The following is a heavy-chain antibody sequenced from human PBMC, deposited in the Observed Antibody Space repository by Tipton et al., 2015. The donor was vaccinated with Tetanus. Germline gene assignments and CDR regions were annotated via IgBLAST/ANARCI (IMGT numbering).Heavy chain of an antibody. CDR1: GYTFTGYY. V-gene: IGHV1-2*02. CDR3: ARDRGDYIYYGMDV. D-gene: IGHD3-22*01. Sequence: QLVQSGAEVKKPGASVKVSCKASGYTFTGYYIYWVRQAPGQGLEWMGWIDPNSGGAVYAQKFQGRVTMTRDTSISTAYMELRSLRSDDTAVYYCARDRGDYIYYGMDVWGPGTTVTVS. J-gene: IGHJ6*02. CDR2: IDPNSGGA.